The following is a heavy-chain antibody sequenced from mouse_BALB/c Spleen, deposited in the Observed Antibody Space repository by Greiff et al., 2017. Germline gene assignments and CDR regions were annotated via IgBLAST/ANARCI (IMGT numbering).Heavy chain of an antibody. J-gene: IGHJ4*01. CDR1: GFTFSSYA. CDR2: ISSGGSYT. Sequence: EVQLVESGGGLVKPGGSLKLSCAASGFTFSSYAMSWVRQSPEKRLEWVAEISSGGSYTYYPDTVTGRFTISRDNAKNTLYLEMSSLRSEDTAMYYCARLTTATGYYAMDYWGQGTSVTVSS. V-gene: IGHV5-9-4*01. CDR3: ARLTTATGYYAMDY. D-gene: IGHD1-2*01.